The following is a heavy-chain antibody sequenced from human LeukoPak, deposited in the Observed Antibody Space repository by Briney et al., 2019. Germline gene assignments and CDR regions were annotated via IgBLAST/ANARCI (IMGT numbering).Heavy chain of an antibody. CDR1: GYMFTIYD. Sequence: GASVKVSCKASGYMFTIYDINRVRQATGQGLEWMGWMNPNSGNTGFGQKFQGRVTMTRDTSISTAYMELSSLRSEDTAVYYCARVFCSGGDCYHYFDYWGQGTLVTVSS. V-gene: IGHV1-8*01. CDR3: ARVFCSGGDCYHYFDY. J-gene: IGHJ4*02. D-gene: IGHD2-21*02. CDR2: MNPNSGNT.